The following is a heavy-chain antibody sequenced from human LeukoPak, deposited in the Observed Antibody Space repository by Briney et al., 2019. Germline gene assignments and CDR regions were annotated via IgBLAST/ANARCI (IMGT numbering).Heavy chain of an antibody. V-gene: IGHV3-48*02. CDR1: GFNFSSYD. CDR2: ISSRSSTK. CDR3: AGSVGASGGDAFDI. Sequence: PGGSLRLSCAASGFNFSSYDMNWVRQAPRKGLEWVSYISSRSSTKHYADSVKGRFTISRDNAKNSLYLQMKSLRDEDTAVYYCAGSVGASGGDAFDIWGQGTMVTVSS. D-gene: IGHD1-26*01. J-gene: IGHJ3*02.